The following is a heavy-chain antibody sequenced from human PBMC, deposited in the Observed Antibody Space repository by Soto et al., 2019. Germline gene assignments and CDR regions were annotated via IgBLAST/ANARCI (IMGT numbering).Heavy chain of an antibody. J-gene: IGHJ5*02. V-gene: IGHV4-30-4*08. CDR1: GGSMSNRYYY. Sequence: KTSETLSLTCTVSGGSMSNRYYYWSWVHQPPGKGLDWIGYIYYSRSTYYNPSLKSRVTISVDTSKNQFSLKLTSVTAADTAVYYCARWWSGSRQGFDPWGQGTLVTVSS. CDR2: IYYSRST. D-gene: IGHD3-3*01. CDR3: ARWWSGSRQGFDP.